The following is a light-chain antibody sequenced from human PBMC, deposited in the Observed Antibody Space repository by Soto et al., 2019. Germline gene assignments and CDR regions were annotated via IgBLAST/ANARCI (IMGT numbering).Light chain of an antibody. V-gene: IGKV3-20*01. Sequence: EIVLTQSPGTLSLSPGERDTLSCRASQSVSSNYLAWYQQKPGQAPRLLIYGASSRATGIPDRFSGSGSGTDFTLTISRLEPEDFALYYCQQYGSSPPLTFGGGTKVEI. CDR3: QQYGSSPPLT. CDR2: GAS. CDR1: QSVSSNY. J-gene: IGKJ4*01.